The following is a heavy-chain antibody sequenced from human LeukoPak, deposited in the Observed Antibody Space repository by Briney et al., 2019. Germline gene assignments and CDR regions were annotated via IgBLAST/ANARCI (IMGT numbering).Heavy chain of an antibody. CDR2: INSDGSST. V-gene: IGHV3-74*01. CDR1: GFTFSSYW. Sequence: SGGSLRLSCAASGFTFSSYWMHWVRQAPGKGLVRVSHINSDGSSTSYADSVKGRFTISRDNAKNTLFLQMNILRAEDTAVYYCGRRAWERRDAFDIWGQGTMVTVPS. CDR3: GRRAWERRDAFDI. J-gene: IGHJ3*02. D-gene: IGHD1-26*01.